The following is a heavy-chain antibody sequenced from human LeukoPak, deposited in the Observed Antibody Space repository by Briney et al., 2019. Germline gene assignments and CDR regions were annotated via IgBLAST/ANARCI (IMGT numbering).Heavy chain of an antibody. V-gene: IGHV3-43*01. D-gene: IGHD6-19*01. J-gene: IGHJ4*02. CDR2: IGRRDNNR. CDR1: GFTFDRYT. CDR3: AKEHSSGWPNLDS. Sequence: GGSLRLSCAASGFTFDRYTTPCAPHPPAPPPARAPPIGRRDNNRYYADSVRGRFTISRDNSKNSLYLQMNSLRTEDTALYYCAKEHSSGWPNLDSWGRGTLVTVSS.